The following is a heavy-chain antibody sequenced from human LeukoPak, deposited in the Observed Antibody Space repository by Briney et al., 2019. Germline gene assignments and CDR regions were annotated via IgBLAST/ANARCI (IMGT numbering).Heavy chain of an antibody. CDR2: ISSGANII. D-gene: IGHD4-17*01. Sequence: GGSLRLSCAASGFTFSSYEMSWVRQAPGKGLEWVSYISSGANIIYYADSVKGRFTISRGNAKNSLYLQMNSLRAEDTAVYYCARTMTTVNTLDYWGQGTLVTVSS. CDR3: ARTMTTVNTLDY. CDR1: GFTFSSYE. V-gene: IGHV3-48*03. J-gene: IGHJ4*02.